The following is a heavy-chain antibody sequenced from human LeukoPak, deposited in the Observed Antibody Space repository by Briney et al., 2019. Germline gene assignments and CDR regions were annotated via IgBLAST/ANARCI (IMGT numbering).Heavy chain of an antibody. D-gene: IGHD6-19*01. CDR2: IYYSGST. V-gene: IGHV4-59*01. CDR1: GGSISSYY. Sequence: SETLSLTCTVSGGSISSYYWSWIRQPPGKGLEWIGYIYYSGSTNYNPSLKSRVTISVDTSKNQFSLKLSSVTAADTAVSYCAREGIAVVGRGGWFDPGGQGTLVTVSS. J-gene: IGHJ5*02. CDR3: AREGIAVVGRGGWFDP.